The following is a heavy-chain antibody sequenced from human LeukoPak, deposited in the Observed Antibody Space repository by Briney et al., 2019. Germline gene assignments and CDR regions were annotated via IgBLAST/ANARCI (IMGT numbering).Heavy chain of an antibody. CDR3: ARGHLASSYYYDSSGYYPEYYYGMDV. CDR2: IYHSGST. Sequence: PSETLSLTCTVSGGSISSGGYYWSWIRQPPGKGLEWIGYIYHSGSTNYNPSLKSRVTISVDTSKNQFSLKLSSVTAADTAVYYCARGHLASSYYYDSSGYYPEYYYGMDVWGQGTTVTVSS. J-gene: IGHJ6*02. V-gene: IGHV4-30-2*01. CDR1: GGSISSGGYY. D-gene: IGHD3-22*01.